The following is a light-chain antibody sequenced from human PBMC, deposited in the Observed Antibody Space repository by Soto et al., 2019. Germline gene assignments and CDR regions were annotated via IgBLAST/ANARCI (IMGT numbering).Light chain of an antibody. CDR2: AAS. CDR3: QQSDSAPYN. V-gene: IGKV1-39*01. Sequence: DIQMTQSPSSLSASVGDRVTITCRASQSIGNYLNWYQQKPGKVPKLLIYAASSLQSGVPSRIGGSGSGTDFTLTISSLQPEDFATYYCQQSDSAPYNFGQGTKLEIK. CDR1: QSIGNY. J-gene: IGKJ2*01.